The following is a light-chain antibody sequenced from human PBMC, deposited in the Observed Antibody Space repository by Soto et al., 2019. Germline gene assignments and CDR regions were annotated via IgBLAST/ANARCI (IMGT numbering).Light chain of an antibody. Sequence: EIVMTQSPATLSVSPGERATLSCRASQSVSSNLAWYQQKPDQAPRLLIYGASTRATGIPARFSGSGSGTEFTLTISSLQSEDFAVYYCQQYNSWPLTFGGGTKVDI. J-gene: IGKJ4*01. CDR2: GAS. CDR3: QQYNSWPLT. V-gene: IGKV3-15*01. CDR1: QSVSSN.